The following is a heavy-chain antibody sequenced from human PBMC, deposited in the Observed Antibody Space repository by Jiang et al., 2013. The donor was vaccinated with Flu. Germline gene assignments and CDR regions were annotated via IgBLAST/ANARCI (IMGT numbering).Heavy chain of an antibody. CDR3: ARQIDHGDRYFDL. Sequence: KPSETLSLTCAVSGYSISSGYYWGWIRQPPGKGLEWIGSIYHSGSTYYNPSLKSRVTISVDTSKNQFSLKLSSVTAADTAVYYCARQIDHGDRYFDLWGRGTLVTVSS. CDR2: IYHSGST. CDR1: GYSISSGYY. V-gene: IGHV4-38-2*01. J-gene: IGHJ2*01. D-gene: IGHD4-17*01.